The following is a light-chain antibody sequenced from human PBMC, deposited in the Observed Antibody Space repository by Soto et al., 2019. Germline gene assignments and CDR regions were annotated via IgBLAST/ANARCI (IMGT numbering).Light chain of an antibody. CDR3: QQFNSYPIT. J-gene: IGKJ5*01. CDR2: EAS. Sequence: DIQMTHSPSSVSAYEGDTVTITCRASQSVSGWLAWYQQKPGEAPKLLIYEASSLESAVPSRFSGSGSGTEFTLTISGLQPDDFATYYCQQFNSYPITFGQRTRLAIK. V-gene: IGKV1-5*01. CDR1: QSVSGW.